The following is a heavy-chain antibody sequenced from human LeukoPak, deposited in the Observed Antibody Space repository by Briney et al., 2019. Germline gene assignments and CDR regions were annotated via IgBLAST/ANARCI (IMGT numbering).Heavy chain of an antibody. D-gene: IGHD3-10*01. CDR2: ISRSSDTI. V-gene: IGHV3-48*02. Sequence: GGSLRLSCAASGFTFSSYAMNWVRQAPGKGLEWVSYISRSSDTIYYADSVKGRFTISRDNAKNSLYLQVNSLRDEDTAVYYCARDLTTFIRGLPLDYWGQGTLVTVSS. J-gene: IGHJ4*02. CDR1: GFTFSSYA. CDR3: ARDLTTFIRGLPLDY.